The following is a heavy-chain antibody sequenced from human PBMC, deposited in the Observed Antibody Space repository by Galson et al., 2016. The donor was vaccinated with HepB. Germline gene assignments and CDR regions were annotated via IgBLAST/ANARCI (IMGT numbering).Heavy chain of an antibody. D-gene: IGHD3-10*01. J-gene: IGHJ4*02. Sequence: SVKVSCKASGYSFTDYYMHWVRQAPGQGLEWMGWINPKNGGTKYTEKFQGSVTMTRDTSSSTAYLELSRLGSDDTAVYYCARDYYGTGSYSPYWGQGTLVTASS. CDR2: INPKNGGT. CDR3: ARDYYGTGSYSPY. CDR1: GYSFTDYY. V-gene: IGHV1-2*02.